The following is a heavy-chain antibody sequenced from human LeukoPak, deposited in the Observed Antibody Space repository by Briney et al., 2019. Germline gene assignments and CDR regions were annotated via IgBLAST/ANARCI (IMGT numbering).Heavy chain of an antibody. CDR3: AKSLRSYYGSGSPLDY. CDR1: GFTLSSYA. Sequence: GGSLRLSCAASGFTLSSYAMHWVRQAPGRGLEWVSGIRWNTSSIGYADTVNGRFTISRDSAKNSLYLQMNSLRAEDTALYYCAKSLRSYYGSGSPLDYWGQGTLVTVSS. V-gene: IGHV3-9*01. J-gene: IGHJ4*02. CDR2: IRWNTSSI. D-gene: IGHD3-10*01.